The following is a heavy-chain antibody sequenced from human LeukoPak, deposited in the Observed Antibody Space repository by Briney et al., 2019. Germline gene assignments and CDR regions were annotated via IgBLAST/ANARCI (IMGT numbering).Heavy chain of an antibody. Sequence: GGSLRLSCAASGFTFSSDAMSWVRQAPGKGLEWVSFISGGDTTFYADSVKGRFTLSRDSSKNTLYLQMNSLRAEDTAVYFCAKDRVWGYASNFDYWGQGTLVAVSS. CDR3: AKDRVWGYASNFDY. V-gene: IGHV3-23*01. CDR2: ISGGDTT. J-gene: IGHJ4*02. D-gene: IGHD3-16*01. CDR1: GFTFSSDA.